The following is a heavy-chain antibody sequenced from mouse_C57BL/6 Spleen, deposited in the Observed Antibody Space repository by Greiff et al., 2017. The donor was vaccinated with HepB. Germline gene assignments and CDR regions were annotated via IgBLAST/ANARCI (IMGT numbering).Heavy chain of an antibody. V-gene: IGHV1-18*01. CDR2: INPNNGGT. D-gene: IGHD1-1*01. CDR3: ARRGDIFIYFDY. J-gene: IGHJ2*01. Sequence: EVKLVESGPELVKPGASVKIPCKASGYTFTDYNMDWVKQSHGKSLEWIGDINPNNGGTIYNQKFKGKATLTVDKSSSTAYMELRSLTSEDTAVYYCARRGDIFIYFDYWGQGTTLTVSS. CDR1: GYTFTDYN.